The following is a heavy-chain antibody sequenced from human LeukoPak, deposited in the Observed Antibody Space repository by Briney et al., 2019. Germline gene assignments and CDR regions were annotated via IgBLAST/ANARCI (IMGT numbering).Heavy chain of an antibody. J-gene: IGHJ5*02. CDR1: GVSITSYY. V-gene: IGHV4-59*08. D-gene: IGHD4-17*01. CDR3: AKLWDHFGDSSAWFDP. CDR2: VYYSGNT. Sequence: SETLSLTCSVSGVSITSYYWTWIRQPPGKGLEWIGYVYYSGNTFSNPSLKSRVSMSVDTSKNHFSLALWSVTAADTAVYYCAKLWDHFGDSSAWFDPWGQGTLVTVSS.